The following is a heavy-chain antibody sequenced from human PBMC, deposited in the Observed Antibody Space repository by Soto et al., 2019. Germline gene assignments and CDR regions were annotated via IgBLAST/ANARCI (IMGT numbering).Heavy chain of an antibody. V-gene: IGHV6-1*01. D-gene: IGHD3-9*01. Sequence: PSQTLSLTCAISGDSVSSNSAAWNWIRQSPSRGLEWLGRTYYRSKWYNDYAVSVKSRITINPDTSKNQFSLQLNSVTPEDTAVYYCARDLPLYDILTGYYSHYYYYYMDVWGKGTTVTVSS. CDR1: GDSVSSNSAA. J-gene: IGHJ6*03. CDR2: TYYRSKWYN. CDR3: ARDLPLYDILTGYYSHYYYYYMDV.